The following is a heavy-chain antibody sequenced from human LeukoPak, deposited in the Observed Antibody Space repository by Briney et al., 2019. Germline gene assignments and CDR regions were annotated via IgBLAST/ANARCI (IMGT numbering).Heavy chain of an antibody. CDR3: ARDLSGVTGYTYGRGIDY. CDR1: GFTFSSYW. V-gene: IGHV3-7*01. J-gene: IGHJ4*02. Sequence: PGGSLRLSCAASGFTFSSYWMSWVRQASGKGLEWVANIKKDGSEKYYVDSVKGRFTISRDNAKTSLYLQMNSLRAEDTAVYYCARDLSGVTGYTYGRGIDYWGQGTLVTVSS. CDR2: IKKDGSEK. D-gene: IGHD5-18*01.